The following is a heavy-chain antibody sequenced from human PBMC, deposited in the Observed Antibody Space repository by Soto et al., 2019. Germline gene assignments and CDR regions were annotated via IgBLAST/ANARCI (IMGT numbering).Heavy chain of an antibody. D-gene: IGHD3-3*01. CDR1: GYTFTSHD. J-gene: IGHJ4*02. CDR3: ARSRSIFGVVRKYYFDY. Sequence: ASVKVSCKASGYTFTSHDINWVRQATGQGLEWMGWMNPNSGNTGYAQKFQGRVTMTRNTSISTAYMELSSLRSEDTAVYYCARSRSIFGVVRKYYFDYWGQGTLVTVCS. CDR2: MNPNSGNT. V-gene: IGHV1-8*01.